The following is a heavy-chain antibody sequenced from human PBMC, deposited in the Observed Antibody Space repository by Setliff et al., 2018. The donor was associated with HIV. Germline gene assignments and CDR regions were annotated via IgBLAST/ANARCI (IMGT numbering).Heavy chain of an antibody. J-gene: IGHJ6*03. CDR2: IWPDDSDT. CDR3: ARPRGGGEHYMDV. CDR1: GSSFTNYW. Sequence: GESLKISCKGSGSSFTNYWVGWVRQMPANGLEWMGLIWPDDSDTIYSPSFQGQVIMSVDKSISTAYLQWSSLKAPDTAMYYCARPRGGGEHYMDVWGKGTTVTVSS. D-gene: IGHD3-16*01. V-gene: IGHV5-51*01.